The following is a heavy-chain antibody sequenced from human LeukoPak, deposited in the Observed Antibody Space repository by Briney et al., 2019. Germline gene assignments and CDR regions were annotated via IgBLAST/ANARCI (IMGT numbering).Heavy chain of an antibody. CDR1: GFTFSSYS. Sequence: GGSLRLSCAASGFTFSSYSMNWVRQAPGKGLEWVSSISSSSSYIYYADSVKGRFTISRDNAKNSLYLQMNSLRAEDTAVYYCARDLVQLAHSGYFQHRGQGTLVTVSS. J-gene: IGHJ1*01. V-gene: IGHV3-21*01. CDR3: ARDLVQLAHSGYFQH. CDR2: ISSSSSYI. D-gene: IGHD2-2*01.